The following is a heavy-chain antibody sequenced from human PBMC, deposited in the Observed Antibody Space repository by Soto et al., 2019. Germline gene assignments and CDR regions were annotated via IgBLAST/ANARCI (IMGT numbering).Heavy chain of an antibody. J-gene: IGHJ4*02. V-gene: IGHV4-31*03. CDR1: GGSISSGGYY. CDR2: IYYSGST. D-gene: IGHD5-18*01. Sequence: SETMSLTCTVSGGSISSGGYYWSWIRQHPGKGLEWIGYIYYSGSTYYNPSPKSRVTISVDTSKNQFSLRLSSVTAADTAVYYCASGLQLWESFDYWGQGTLVTVSS. CDR3: ASGLQLWESFDY.